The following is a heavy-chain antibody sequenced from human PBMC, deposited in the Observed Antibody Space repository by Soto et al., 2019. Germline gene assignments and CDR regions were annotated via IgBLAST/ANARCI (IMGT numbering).Heavy chain of an antibody. J-gene: IGHJ6*02. CDR1: GGTFTNYA. CDR2: IIPVFGTP. Sequence: SVKVSGKASGGTFTNYAFSWVRQATGQGLEWMGGIIPVFGTPDYARKFQGRVTITADEFTRTASMELSSLRSDDTAVYYCARERSVGYCITTNCPNPFYYYAMDVWGQGTTVTVSS. V-gene: IGHV1-69*13. CDR3: ARERSVGYCITTNCPNPFYYYAMDV. D-gene: IGHD2-2*01.